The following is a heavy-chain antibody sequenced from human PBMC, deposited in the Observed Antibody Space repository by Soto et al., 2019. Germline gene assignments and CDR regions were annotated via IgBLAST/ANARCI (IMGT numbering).Heavy chain of an antibody. V-gene: IGHV1-69*12. CDR2: IIPIFGTA. J-gene: IGHJ3*02. CDR3: ARDLAHCGGDCYVDDDAFYI. Sequence: QVQLVQSGAEVKKPGSSVKVSCKASGGTFSSYAISWVRQAPGQGLEWMGGIIPIFGTANYAQKFQGRVTITADESTSTAYMELSSLRSEDTAVYYCARDLAHCGGDCYVDDDAFYIWGQGTMVTVSS. D-gene: IGHD2-21*02. CDR1: GGTFSSYA.